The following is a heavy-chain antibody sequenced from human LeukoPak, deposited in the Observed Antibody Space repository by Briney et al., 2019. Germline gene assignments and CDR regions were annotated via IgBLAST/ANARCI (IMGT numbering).Heavy chain of an antibody. D-gene: IGHD5-18*01. CDR2: ISAYNGNT. J-gene: IGHJ4*02. CDR3: ARDRMDTGTYFDY. CDR1: GYTFTTYG. V-gene: IGHV1-18*01. Sequence: ASVKVSCKSSGYTFTTYGITWVRQAPGQGLEWMGWISAYNGNTNYAQKLQGRVTMTTDTSTSTAYMELRSLRSDDTAMYYCARDRMDTGTYFDYWGQGTLVTVSS.